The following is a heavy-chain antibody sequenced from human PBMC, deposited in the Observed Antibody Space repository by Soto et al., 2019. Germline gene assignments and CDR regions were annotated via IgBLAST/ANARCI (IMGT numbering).Heavy chain of an antibody. CDR2: IIPILGIA. V-gene: IGHV1-69*02. Sequence: GASVKVSCKASGGTFSSYTISWVRQAPGQGLEWMGRIIPILGIANYAQKFQGRVTITADKSTSTAYMELSSLRSEDTAVYYCARGGHGDLAYYSGMNVWGQGTTVTVSS. CDR3: ARGGHGDLAYYSGMNV. CDR1: GGTFSSYT. D-gene: IGHD7-27*01. J-gene: IGHJ6*02.